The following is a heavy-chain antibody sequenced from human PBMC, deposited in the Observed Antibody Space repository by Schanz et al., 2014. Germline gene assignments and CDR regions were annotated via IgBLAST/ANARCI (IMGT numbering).Heavy chain of an antibody. D-gene: IGHD3-22*01. CDR2: ILHDGQKK. J-gene: IGHJ4*02. V-gene: IGHV3-30*04. CDR1: GFTFSSYA. Sequence: QVQLVESGGGVVHPGGSLRLSCAASGFTFSSYAVHWVRQAPGKGLEWVALILHDGQKKYYADSVWGRFTISRDNSKETLFLQMNSLRPEDTAVYYCARAGHYYDSTNYYPIDSWGQGTLVTVSS. CDR3: ARAGHYYDSTNYYPIDS.